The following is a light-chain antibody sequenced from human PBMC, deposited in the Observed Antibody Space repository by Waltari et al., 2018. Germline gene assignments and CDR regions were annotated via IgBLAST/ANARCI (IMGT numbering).Light chain of an antibody. Sequence: ETVMTQSPATLSVSPGESATRSCTASHNINVNLAWYPQQLGQAPRLLIYGASSRTTGIPARFGGSGSGTDFTLTISSVQSEDCAIYYCQQYDKWPFTFGQGTKVDIK. CDR3: QQYDKWPFT. J-gene: IGKJ2*01. CDR1: HNINVN. CDR2: GAS. V-gene: IGKV3-15*01.